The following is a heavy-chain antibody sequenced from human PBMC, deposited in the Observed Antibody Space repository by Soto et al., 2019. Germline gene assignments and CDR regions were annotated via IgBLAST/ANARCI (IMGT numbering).Heavy chain of an antibody. Sequence: ASVKVSCKTSGYTFTSYAMHWVRQAPGQGLGWMGWNNAGNGNTKYSQKFQGRVTITRDTSASTAYMELSSLRSEDTAVYYCARQRITICGVTPDAFDIWGKGTMVTVSS. V-gene: IGHV1-3*01. D-gene: IGHD3-3*01. CDR1: GYTFTSYA. CDR3: ARQRITICGVTPDAFDI. CDR2: NNAGNGNT. J-gene: IGHJ3*02.